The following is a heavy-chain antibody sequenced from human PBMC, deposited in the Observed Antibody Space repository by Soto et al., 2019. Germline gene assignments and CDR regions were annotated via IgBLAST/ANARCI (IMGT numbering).Heavy chain of an antibody. V-gene: IGHV1-69*01. J-gene: IGHJ6*02. CDR3: AREEDMVRGRLYGMDV. CDR1: GGTFSSYA. CDR2: IIPIFGTA. D-gene: IGHD3-10*01. Sequence: QVQLVQSGAEVKKPGSSVNVSCKASGGTFSSYAISWVRQAPGQGLEWMGGIIPIFGTANYAQKFQGRVTITADESPSTAYMELSSLRSEDTAVYYCAREEDMVRGRLYGMDVWGQGTTVTVSS.